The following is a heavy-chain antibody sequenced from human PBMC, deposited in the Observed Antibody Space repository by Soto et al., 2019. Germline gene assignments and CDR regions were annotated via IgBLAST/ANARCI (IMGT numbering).Heavy chain of an antibody. CDR1: GFTFSSYW. D-gene: IGHD6-25*01. J-gene: IGHJ6*03. Sequence: GGSLRLSCAASGFTFSSYWMHWVRQAPGKGLVWVSRINSDGSSTSYADSVKGRFTISRDNAKNTLYLQMNSLRAEDTAVYYCARARRNYYYYMDVWGKGTTVTVSS. CDR2: INSDGSST. V-gene: IGHV3-74*01. CDR3: ARARRNYYYYMDV.